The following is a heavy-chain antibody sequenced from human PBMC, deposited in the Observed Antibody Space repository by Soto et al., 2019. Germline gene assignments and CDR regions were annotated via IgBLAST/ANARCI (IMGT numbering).Heavy chain of an antibody. CDR3: VHPRSTVQIPPT. D-gene: IGHD4-17*01. CDR2: ISSNGDST. Sequence: GGSLRLSCSASGFTFSMFSMHWVRQAPGRGLEYASGISSNGDSTYYADSVKGRFTISRDNSKNTLYLQMSSLRAVDTAVYYCVHPRSTVQIPPTWGQGTLVTVSS. V-gene: IGHV3-64D*06. J-gene: IGHJ5*02. CDR1: GFTFSMFS.